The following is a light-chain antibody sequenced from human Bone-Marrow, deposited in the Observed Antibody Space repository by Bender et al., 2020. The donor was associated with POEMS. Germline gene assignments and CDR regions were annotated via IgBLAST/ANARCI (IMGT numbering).Light chain of an antibody. CDR1: NSDIGSYNF. J-gene: IGLJ1*01. Sequence: QSALTQSASVSGSPGQSITISCTGSNSDIGSYNFVSWYQQHPGKAPKLMIYDVSSRPSGVSDRFSGSKSGNTASLTISGLQAEDEADYYCSSYTTSDTLYVFGSGTKVTVL. CDR3: SSYTTSDTLYV. CDR2: DVS. V-gene: IGLV2-14*03.